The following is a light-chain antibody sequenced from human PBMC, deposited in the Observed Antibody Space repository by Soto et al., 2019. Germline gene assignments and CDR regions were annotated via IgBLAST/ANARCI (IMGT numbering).Light chain of an antibody. CDR1: SSDVGGYNY. V-gene: IGLV2-14*01. CDR3: SSYTSSSTLDV. CDR2: DVS. Sequence: QSALTQPASVSGSPGQSITISCTGTSSDVGGYNYVSWYQQHPGKAPKLMIYDVSNRPSGVSNRFSGSNAGNTASLTISGLQDEDESDYYCSSYTSSSTLDVFGTGTNLTVL. J-gene: IGLJ1*01.